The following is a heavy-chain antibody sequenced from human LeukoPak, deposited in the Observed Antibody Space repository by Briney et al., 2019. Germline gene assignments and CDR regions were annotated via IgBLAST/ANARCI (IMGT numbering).Heavy chain of an antibody. J-gene: IGHJ4*02. V-gene: IGHV4-31*03. CDR2: IYYSGST. CDR1: GGSISSGGYY. D-gene: IGHD3-22*01. Sequence: PSQALSLTCTVSGGSISSGGYYWSWIRQHPGKGLEWIGYIYYSGSTYYNPSLKSRVTISVDTSKNQFSLKLSSVTAADTAVYYCAGRGYYYDSSGLKWGQGTLVTVSS. CDR3: AGRGYYYDSSGLK.